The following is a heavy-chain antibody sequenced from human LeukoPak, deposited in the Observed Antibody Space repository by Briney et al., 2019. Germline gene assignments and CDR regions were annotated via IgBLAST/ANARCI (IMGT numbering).Heavy chain of an antibody. J-gene: IGHJ4*02. CDR2: ISYDGSNK. CDR1: GFTFSSYA. CDR3: ARVSGWYSTLFDY. D-gene: IGHD6-19*01. Sequence: PGGSLRLSCAASGFTFSSYAMHWVRQAPGKGLEWVAVISYDGSNKYYADSVKGRFTISRDNSKNTLYLQMNSLRAEDTAVYYCARVSGWYSTLFDYWGQGTLVTVFS. V-gene: IGHV3-30-3*01.